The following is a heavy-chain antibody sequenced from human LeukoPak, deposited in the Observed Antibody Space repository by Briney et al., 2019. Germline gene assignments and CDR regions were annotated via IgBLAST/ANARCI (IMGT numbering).Heavy chain of an antibody. D-gene: IGHD6-13*01. Sequence: PGGSLRLSCAPSGFIVSSGYMTWVRQAPGKGLEWVSIIYSGGSTYYADSVKGRFTISRDKSKNTVFLQMDSLRAEDTAVYYCARGSSSWHGGMDVWGQGTTVTVSS. J-gene: IGHJ6*02. V-gene: IGHV3-53*01. CDR3: ARGSSSWHGGMDV. CDR2: IYSGGST. CDR1: GFIVSSGY.